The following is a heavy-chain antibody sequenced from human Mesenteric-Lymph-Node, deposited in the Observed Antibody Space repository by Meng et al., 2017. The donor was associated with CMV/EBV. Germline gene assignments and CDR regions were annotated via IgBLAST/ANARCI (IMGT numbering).Heavy chain of an antibody. CDR2: ISYDAITK. J-gene: IGHJ4*02. CDR3: AKDRTTTLVHDLDY. V-gene: IGHV3-30*18. D-gene: IGHD3-9*01. CDR1: GFTFSNYG. Sequence: ASGFTFSNYGMPWVRQAPGKGLEWLAIISYDAITKYYADSVKGRFTISRDNSKSTLYLQMNSLGAEDTAVYYCAKDRTTTLVHDLDYWGQGTLVTVSS.